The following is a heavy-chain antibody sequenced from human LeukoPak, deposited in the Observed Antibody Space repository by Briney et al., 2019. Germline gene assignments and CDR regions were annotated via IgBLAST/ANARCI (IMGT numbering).Heavy chain of an antibody. Sequence: SETLSLTCTVSGGSISSGDYYWSWIRQPPGKGLEWIGYIYYSGSTYYNPSLKSRVTISVDTSKYQFSLKLNSVTAADTAVYYRARDGDIVVDWGQGTLVTVSS. CDR3: ARDGDIVVD. D-gene: IGHD2-15*01. CDR1: GGSISSGDYY. V-gene: IGHV4-30-4*08. CDR2: IYYSGST. J-gene: IGHJ4*02.